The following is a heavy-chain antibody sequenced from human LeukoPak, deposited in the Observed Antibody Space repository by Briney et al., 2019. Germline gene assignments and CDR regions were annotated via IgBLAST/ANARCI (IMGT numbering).Heavy chain of an antibody. Sequence: SQTLSLTCAISGDSVSSNSAAWNWIRQSPSRGLEWLGRTYYRSKWYNDYAVSVKNRITINPDTSKNQFSLQLNSVTPEDTAVYYCARGGDLTTVLTKFGSARNWFDPWGQGTRVTVSS. D-gene: IGHD4-23*01. CDR1: GDSVSSNSAA. CDR2: TYYRSKWYN. CDR3: ARGGDLTTVLTKFGSARNWFDP. V-gene: IGHV6-1*01. J-gene: IGHJ5*02.